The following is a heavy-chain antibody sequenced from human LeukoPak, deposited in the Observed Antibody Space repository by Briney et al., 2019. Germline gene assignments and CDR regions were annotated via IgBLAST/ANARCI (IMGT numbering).Heavy chain of an antibody. CDR2: IWYDGSNK. CDR3: AREGIAVAGTAGWFDP. D-gene: IGHD6-19*01. Sequence: GGSLRLSCAASGFTFSSYGMHWVRQAPGKGLEWVAVIWYDGSNKYYTDSVKGRFTISRDNSKNTLYLQMNSLRAEDTAVYYCAREGIAVAGTAGWFDPWGQGTLVTVSS. CDR1: GFTFSSYG. J-gene: IGHJ5*02. V-gene: IGHV3-33*01.